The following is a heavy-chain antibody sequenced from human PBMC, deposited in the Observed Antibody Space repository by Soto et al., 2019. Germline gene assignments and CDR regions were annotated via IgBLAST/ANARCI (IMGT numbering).Heavy chain of an antibody. CDR2: IYYSGST. CDR1: GGSISSNTYY. D-gene: IGHD2-15*01. Sequence: QLQLQESGPGLVKPSETLSLTCTVSGGSISSNTYYWGWIRQPPGKGLEWIGSIYYSGSTYYNPSLKSRVTISVDTSKNQFSLKLSTVTAADTAVYSCARQARGTIATLWYFDLWGRGTLVTVSS. J-gene: IGHJ2*01. CDR3: ARQARGTIATLWYFDL. V-gene: IGHV4-39*01.